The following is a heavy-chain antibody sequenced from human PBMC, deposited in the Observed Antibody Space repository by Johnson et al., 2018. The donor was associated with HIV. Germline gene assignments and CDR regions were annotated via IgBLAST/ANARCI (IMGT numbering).Heavy chain of an antibody. D-gene: IGHD6-13*01. V-gene: IGHV3-9*01. CDR1: GFTFSSYA. J-gene: IGHJ3*02. CDR3: AKARGYSSSWYLGYDAFDI. Sequence: VQLVESGGGLVQPGGSLRLSCGASGFTFSSYAIHWVRQAPGKGLEWVSGISWNSGSIGYADSVKGRFTISRDNAKNSLYLQMNSLRAEDTALYYCAKARGYSSSWYLGYDAFDIWGQGTMVTVSS. CDR2: ISWNSGSI.